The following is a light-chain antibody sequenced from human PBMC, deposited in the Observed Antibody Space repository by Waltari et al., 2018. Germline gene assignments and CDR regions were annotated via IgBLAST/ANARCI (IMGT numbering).Light chain of an antibody. CDR3: AAWDDSLNGWV. Sequence: QSVLTQPPSVSEAPRQRVTISCSGSSSNIGHNAVNWYQQLPGKAPKLLIYYDDRLPSGVSDRFSGSKSGTSASLAISGLQSEDEADYYCAAWDDSLNGWVFGGGTKLTVL. CDR1: SSNIGHNA. V-gene: IGLV1-36*01. J-gene: IGLJ3*02. CDR2: YDD.